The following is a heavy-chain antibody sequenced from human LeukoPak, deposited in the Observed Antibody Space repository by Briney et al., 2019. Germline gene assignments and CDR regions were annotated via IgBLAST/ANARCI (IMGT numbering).Heavy chain of an antibody. J-gene: IGHJ4*02. D-gene: IGHD6-13*01. CDR3: ARAYSSSWYGV. CDR1: GGSISSGGYY. CDR2: IYHSGGT. V-gene: IGHV4-30-2*01. Sequence: SQTLSLTCTVSGGSISSGGYYWSWIRQPPGKGLEWIGYIYHSGGTYYNSSLKSRVTISVDRSKNQFSLNLSSVTAADTAVYYCARAYSSSWYGVWGQGTLVTVSS.